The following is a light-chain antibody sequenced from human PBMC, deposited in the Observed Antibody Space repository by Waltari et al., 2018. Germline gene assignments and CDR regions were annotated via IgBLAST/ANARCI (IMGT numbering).Light chain of an antibody. CDR3: QQSYNTPLT. Sequence: DIQMTQSPSSLSASVGDRVTITCRASQSISPSLNWYQHKPGKAHNLLIYAASTLQSGVPSRFRGSGSGTGFTLTISSLQPEDFATYYCQQSYNTPLTFGGGTKVEMK. CDR2: AAS. V-gene: IGKV1-39*01. J-gene: IGKJ4*01. CDR1: QSISPS.